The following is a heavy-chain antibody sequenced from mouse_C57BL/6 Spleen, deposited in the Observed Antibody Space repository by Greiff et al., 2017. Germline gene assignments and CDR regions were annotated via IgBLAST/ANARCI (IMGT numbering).Heavy chain of an antibody. CDR3: ARHEGSPYYGSSCCFDY. J-gene: IGHJ2*01. CDR2: FYPGSGSI. V-gene: IGHV1-62-2*01. D-gene: IGHD1-1*01. Sequence: VQLQQSGAELVKPGASVKLSCKASGYTFTEYTIHWVKQRSGQGLEWIGWFYPGSGSIKYNEKFKDKATLTADKSSSTVYVELRRLTSEDSAVYFCARHEGSPYYGSSCCFDYWGQGTTLTVSS. CDR1: GYTFTEYT.